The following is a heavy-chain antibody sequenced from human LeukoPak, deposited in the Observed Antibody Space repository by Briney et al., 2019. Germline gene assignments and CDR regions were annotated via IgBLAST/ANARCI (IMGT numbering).Heavy chain of an antibody. Sequence: GASVKVSCKASGYTFTNYVIHWVRQAPGQRPEWMGWITAGNGDTRYSQEFQGRVTMTTDTSASTAYTELRSLRSDDTAVYYCARGNTIFGVVTITDYWGQGTLVTVSS. D-gene: IGHD3-3*01. J-gene: IGHJ4*02. CDR3: ARGNTIFGVVTITDY. CDR1: GYTFTNYV. CDR2: ITAGNGDT. V-gene: IGHV1-3*01.